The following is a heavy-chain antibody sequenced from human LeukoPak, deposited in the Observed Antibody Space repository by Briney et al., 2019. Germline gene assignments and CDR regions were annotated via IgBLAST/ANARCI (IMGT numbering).Heavy chain of an antibody. J-gene: IGHJ4*02. CDR3: ARGGSKQEY. CDR2: IYYTGST. V-gene: IGHV4-59*01. CDR1: GGSISSYY. Sequence: ASETLSLTCTVSGGSISSYYWSWIRQPPGKGLEWIGYIYYTGSTNYSPSLKSRVTISVDTSKNQFSLKLSSVTAADTAVYYCARGGSKQEYWGQGTLVSVSS. D-gene: IGHD2-15*01.